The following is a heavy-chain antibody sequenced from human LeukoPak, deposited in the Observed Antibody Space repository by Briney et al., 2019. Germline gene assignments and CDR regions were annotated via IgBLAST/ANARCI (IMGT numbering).Heavy chain of an antibody. D-gene: IGHD2-21*01. V-gene: IGHV1-8*01. CDR2: TDPNSGIT. Sequence: GASVKVSCKASGYTFTSYDVNWVRQAPGQGLEWMGWTDPNSGITGYAQKLQGRLTITRDTSISTAYMELSSLTSEDTAVYYCVRSIPIDFWGQGTLVTVSS. CDR1: GYTFTSYD. J-gene: IGHJ4*02. CDR3: VRSIPIDF.